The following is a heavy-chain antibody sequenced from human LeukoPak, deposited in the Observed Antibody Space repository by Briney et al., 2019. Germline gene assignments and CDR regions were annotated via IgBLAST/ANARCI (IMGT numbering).Heavy chain of an antibody. CDR1: GFTFSSYS. V-gene: IGHV3-21*01. D-gene: IGHD5-18*01. Sequence: GGSLRLSCAASGFTFSSYSMNWVRQAPGKGLEWVSSISSSSSYIYYADSVKGRFTISRDNAKNSLYLQMNSLRAEDTAVYYCARDLIVGGAVDTAMVTTGYFDYWGQGTLVTVSS. CDR2: ISSSSSYI. CDR3: ARDLIVGGAVDTAMVTTGYFDY. J-gene: IGHJ4*02.